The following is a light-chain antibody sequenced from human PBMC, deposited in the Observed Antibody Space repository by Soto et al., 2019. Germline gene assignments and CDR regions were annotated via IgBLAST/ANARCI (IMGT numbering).Light chain of an antibody. V-gene: IGKV3D-15*01. Sequence: EIVMTQSPATLSVSPWASATLSCRASQSVSDNLAWYQQKPGQAPRLLIYGASTRATGIPARFSGSGSGTEFTLTISSLQSEDFAVYYCQQYNNWPRTFGQGTKVDI. CDR1: QSVSDN. CDR3: QQYNNWPRT. CDR2: GAS. J-gene: IGKJ1*01.